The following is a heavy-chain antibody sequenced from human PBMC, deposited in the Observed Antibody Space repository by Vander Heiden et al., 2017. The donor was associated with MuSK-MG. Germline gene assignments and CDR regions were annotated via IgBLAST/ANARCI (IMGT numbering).Heavy chain of an antibody. Sequence: EVQLVESGGGLVQPGGSLRLSWAASGFTFSSYSMNWVRQAPGKGLEWVSYISSSRSTIYYADSVKGRFTISRDNAKNSLYLQMNSLRAEDTAVYYCARTTYYYDSSGYYLSWFDPWGQGTLVTVSS. CDR2: ISSSRSTI. V-gene: IGHV3-48*01. CDR1: GFTFSSYS. CDR3: ARTTYYYDSSGYYLSWFDP. D-gene: IGHD3-22*01. J-gene: IGHJ5*02.